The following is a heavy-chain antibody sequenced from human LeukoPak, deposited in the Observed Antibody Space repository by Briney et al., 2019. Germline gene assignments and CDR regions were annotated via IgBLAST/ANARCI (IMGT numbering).Heavy chain of an antibody. V-gene: IGHV3-33*01. CDR1: GFTFSSYG. CDR2: IWYDGSNK. Sequence: PGGSLRLSCAASGFTFSSYGMHWVRQAPGKGLEWVAVIWYDGSNKYYADSVKSRFTISRDNSKNTLYLQMNSLRAEDTAVYYCARDSYCSSTSCYNGGFDPWGQGTLVTVSS. D-gene: IGHD2-2*01. CDR3: ARDSYCSSTSCYNGGFDP. J-gene: IGHJ5*02.